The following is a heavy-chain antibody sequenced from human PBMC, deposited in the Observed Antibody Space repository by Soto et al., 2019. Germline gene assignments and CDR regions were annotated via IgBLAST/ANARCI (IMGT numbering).Heavy chain of an antibody. CDR1: GGSISSSSYY. J-gene: IGHJ4*02. Sequence: QLQLQESGPGLVKPSETLSLTCTVSGGSISSSSYYWGWIRQAPGKGLEWIGSIYYSGSTYYNPSLKSRVTISVDTSKNQFSLKLSSVTAADTDVYYCAGIVVVPAAIRSTEFDYWGQGTLVTVSS. D-gene: IGHD2-2*01. CDR2: IYYSGST. V-gene: IGHV4-39*01. CDR3: AGIVVVPAAIRSTEFDY.